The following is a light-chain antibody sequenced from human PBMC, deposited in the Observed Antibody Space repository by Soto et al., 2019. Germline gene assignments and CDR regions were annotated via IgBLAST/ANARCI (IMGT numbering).Light chain of an antibody. CDR2: DAS. V-gene: IGKV3-11*01. CDR3: QQRSHWPPGAT. J-gene: IGKJ4*01. Sequence: EVVLTQSPATLSLSPGERATLSCRASQSVSTYLAWYQHKPGQAPRLLIYDASIRATGTPARFSGGGSGTDFTLTISSLAPEDLAVYYCQQRSHWPPGATFGGGTKVETK. CDR1: QSVSTY.